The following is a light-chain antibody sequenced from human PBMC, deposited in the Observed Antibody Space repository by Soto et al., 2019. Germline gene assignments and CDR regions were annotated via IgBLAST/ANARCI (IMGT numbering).Light chain of an antibody. J-gene: IGLJ3*02. V-gene: IGLV2-11*01. CDR1: TGDVGAYSF. CDR3: CLSPGSLTWL. Sequence: QSALTQPRSVSGSPGQSVTISCTGTTGDVGAYSFVSWYQLHPGKAPKLMIYDASKRPSGVPDRFSGSKSGSTASLTISGLQAEDEAEYYCCLSPGSLTWLFGGGTKLTVL. CDR2: DAS.